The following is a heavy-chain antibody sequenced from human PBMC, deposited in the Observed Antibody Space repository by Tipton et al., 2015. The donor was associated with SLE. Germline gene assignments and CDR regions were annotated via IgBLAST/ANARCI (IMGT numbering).Heavy chain of an antibody. J-gene: IGHJ4*02. Sequence: LSLTCAASGFTFSSYAMSWVRQAPGKGLEWVSAISGSGGSTYYADSVKGRFTISRDNSKNTLYLQMNSLRAEDTAVYYCAKDGPPTYYYDSSGYYYLDYWGQGTLVTVSS. D-gene: IGHD3-22*01. CDR3: AKDGPPTYYYDSSGYYYLDY. V-gene: IGHV3-23*01. CDR1: GFTFSSYA. CDR2: ISGSGGST.